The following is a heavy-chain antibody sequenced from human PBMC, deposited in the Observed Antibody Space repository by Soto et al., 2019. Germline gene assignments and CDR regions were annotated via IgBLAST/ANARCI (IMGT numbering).Heavy chain of an antibody. V-gene: IGHV1-18*01. CDR3: ARDVLPIGTDPSYFGN. D-gene: IGHD1-1*01. CDR1: GYTFASYG. J-gene: IGHJ4*02. CDR2: ISVNNGHA. Sequence: ASVKVSCKTSGYTFASYGIAWVRQAPGQGPEWMGWISVNNGHALYAQKFLGRVSLTADTSTTTVYMDLTSLRSDDTAVYYCARDVLPIGTDPSYFGNWGPGTLVTVSS.